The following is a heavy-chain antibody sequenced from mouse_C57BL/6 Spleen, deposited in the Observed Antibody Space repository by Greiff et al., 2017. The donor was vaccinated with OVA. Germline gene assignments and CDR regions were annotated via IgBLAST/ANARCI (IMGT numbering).Heavy chain of an antibody. V-gene: IGHV1-26*01. Sequence: EVQLQQSGPELVKPGASVKISCKASGYTFTDYYMNWVKQSHGKSLEWIGDINPNNGGTSYNQKFKGKATLTVDKSSSTAYMELRSLTSEHSAVYYCASYGRDYYAMDYWGQGTSVTVSS. CDR2: INPNNGGT. D-gene: IGHD1-1*01. J-gene: IGHJ4*01. CDR3: ASYGRDYYAMDY. CDR1: GYTFTDYY.